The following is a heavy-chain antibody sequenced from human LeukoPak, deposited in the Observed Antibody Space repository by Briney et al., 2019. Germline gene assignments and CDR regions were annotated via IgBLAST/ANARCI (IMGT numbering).Heavy chain of an antibody. CDR1: GFTLSSYW. CDR3: ARGKSGSYGTKGY. Sequence: GGSLRLSCGASGFTLSSYWMSWVREAPGKGLECVADIKQDGSEKYYVDSVKGRFTISRDNAKNSLYLQMNSLRVEDTAVYYCARGKSGSYGTKGYWGQGILVTVSS. V-gene: IGHV3-7*01. J-gene: IGHJ4*02. CDR2: IKQDGSEK. D-gene: IGHD1-26*01.